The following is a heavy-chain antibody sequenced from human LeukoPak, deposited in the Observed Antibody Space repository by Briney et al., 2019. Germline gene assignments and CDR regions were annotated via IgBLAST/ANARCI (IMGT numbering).Heavy chain of an antibody. CDR1: GFTVSSSY. J-gene: IGHJ3*02. V-gene: IGHV3-53*01. D-gene: IGHD3-3*01. CDR2: IYSIGTT. CDR3: ARGERRLRFLEWLLLRAFDI. Sequence: GGSLRLSCAASGFTVSSSYMSWVRQAPGKGLEWVSVIYSIGTTDYADSVKGRFTISRDEFKNTLSLQMNSLRVEDTAVYFCARGERRLRFLEWLLLRAFDIWGQGTMVTVSS.